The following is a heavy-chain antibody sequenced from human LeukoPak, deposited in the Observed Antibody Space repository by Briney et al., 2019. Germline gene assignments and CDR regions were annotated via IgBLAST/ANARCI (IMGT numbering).Heavy chain of an antibody. V-gene: IGHV3-15*01. CDR3: TTDPRPGDILTGYWVPNDY. J-gene: IGHJ4*02. Sequence: RAGGSLRLSCAASGFTFSNAWMSWVRQAPGKGLEWVGRIKSKTDGGTTDYAAPVKGGFTISRDDSKNTLYLQMNSLKTEDTAVYYCTTDPRPGDILTGYWVPNDYWGQGTLVTVSS. CDR2: IKSKTDGGTT. D-gene: IGHD3-9*01. CDR1: GFTFSNAW.